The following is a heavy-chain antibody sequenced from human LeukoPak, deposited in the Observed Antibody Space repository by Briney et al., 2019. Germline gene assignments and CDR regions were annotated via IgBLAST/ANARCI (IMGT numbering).Heavy chain of an antibody. CDR2: IYYSGST. Sequence: SETLSLTCTVSGGSISSYYWSWIRQPPGKGLEWIGYIYYSGSTNYHPSLKSRVTISVDTSKNQFSLKLSSVTAADTAVYYCARFNDYGDYLFDYWGQGTLVTVSS. D-gene: IGHD4-17*01. CDR1: GGSISSYY. V-gene: IGHV4-59*01. CDR3: ARFNDYGDYLFDY. J-gene: IGHJ4*02.